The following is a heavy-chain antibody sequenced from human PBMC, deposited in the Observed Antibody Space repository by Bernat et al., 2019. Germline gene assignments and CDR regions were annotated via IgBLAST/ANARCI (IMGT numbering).Heavy chain of an antibody. V-gene: IGHV3-30-3*01. Sequence: QVQLVESGGGVVQPGRSLRLSCTASGFTFSTYAMHWVRQAPGKGLAWVAVISYDGIDKYYADSVKGRFTISRDNSKNTLFLQMTSLRPEDTAVYYCARDKGYSSSSGSLGYWGQGTLVTVSS. J-gene: IGHJ4*02. D-gene: IGHD6-6*01. CDR1: GFTFSTYA. CDR3: ARDKGYSSSSGSLGY. CDR2: ISYDGIDK.